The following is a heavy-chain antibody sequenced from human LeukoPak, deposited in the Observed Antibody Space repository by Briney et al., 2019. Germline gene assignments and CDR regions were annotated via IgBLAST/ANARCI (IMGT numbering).Heavy chain of an antibody. J-gene: IGHJ4*02. D-gene: IGHD6-19*01. CDR2: INPHSGGT. V-gene: IGHV1-2*02. Sequence: ASVMVSSKASGDTFTVYHMHWVRQAPGQGLEWMGWINPHSGGTNYAQKFQGRVTMTMDTSFITAYMELSRLRSDDTAVYYCARLHTSGDNNWGQGTLVTVSS. CDR1: GDTFTVYH. CDR3: ARLHTSGDNN.